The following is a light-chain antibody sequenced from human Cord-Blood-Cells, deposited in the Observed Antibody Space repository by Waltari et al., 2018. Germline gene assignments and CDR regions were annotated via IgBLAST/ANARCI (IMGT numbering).Light chain of an antibody. Sequence: EIVLTQSPATLSLSPGERATLSCRASQSVSSYLAWYQQKPGQAPWLLIYDASNRATGIPARFSGSGSGTDFTLTISSLEPEDFAVYYCQQRSNWPPITFGQGTLLEIK. CDR3: QQRSNWPPIT. CDR2: DAS. CDR1: QSVSSY. V-gene: IGKV3-11*01. J-gene: IGKJ5*01.